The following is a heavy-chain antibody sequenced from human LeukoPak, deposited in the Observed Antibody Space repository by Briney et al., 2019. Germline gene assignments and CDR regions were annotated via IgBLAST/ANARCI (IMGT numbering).Heavy chain of an antibody. J-gene: IGHJ4*02. V-gene: IGHV4-4*07. Sequence: SETLSLTCTVSGGSISSYYWSWIRQPAGKGLEWIGRIYTSGSTNYNPSLKSRVTLSVDTSKNQFSPKLSSVTAPDTAVYYWARGPGRGGSYYTYRGQGTLVTVSS. CDR3: ARGPGRGGSYYTY. CDR1: GGSISSYY. CDR2: IYTSGST. D-gene: IGHD1-26*01.